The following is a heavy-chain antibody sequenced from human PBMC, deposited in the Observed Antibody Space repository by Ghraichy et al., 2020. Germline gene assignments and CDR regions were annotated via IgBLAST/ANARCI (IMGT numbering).Heavy chain of an antibody. V-gene: IGHV3-21*01. CDR1: GFTFSSHS. CDR2: VSSSGTYI. D-gene: IGHD3-3*01. J-gene: IGHJ3*02. CDR3: ARDPLEWILPADAFDI. Sequence: GGSLRLSCAASGFTFSSHSMNWVRQASGKGLEWVSSVSSSGTYIYYADSVKGRFTISRDNAKNSVYLEMNSLRVEDTAVYYCARDPLEWILPADAFDIWGQGTMVTVSP.